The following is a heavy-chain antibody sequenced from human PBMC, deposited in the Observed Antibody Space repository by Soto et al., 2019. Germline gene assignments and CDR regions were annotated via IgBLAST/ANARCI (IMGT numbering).Heavy chain of an antibody. CDR1: GFTFSSYA. V-gene: IGHV3-30-3*01. Sequence: QVQLVESGGGVVQPGRSLRLSCAASGFTFSSYAMHWVRQAPGKGLEWVAAISYDGSNKYYADSVKGRFIISRDNSKNTLYLQMNSLRAEDTAVCYCARGPSSLTRFDYWGQGTLVTVSS. J-gene: IGHJ4*02. CDR2: ISYDGSNK. CDR3: ARGPSSLTRFDY. D-gene: IGHD2-2*01.